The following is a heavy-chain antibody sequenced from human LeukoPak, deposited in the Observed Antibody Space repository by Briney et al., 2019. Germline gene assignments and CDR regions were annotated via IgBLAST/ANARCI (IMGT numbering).Heavy chain of an antibody. V-gene: IGHV3-9*01. CDR3: AKALRDSSGFYIYYGMDV. J-gene: IGHJ6*02. CDR2: ITWNSRIV. D-gene: IGHD3-22*01. Sequence: GRSLRLSCAASGFTFDDYAMYWVRHAPGKGLEWVSGITWNSRIVAYADSVKGRFTISRDNAKNSLYLQMSSLRAEDTALYYCAKALRDSSGFYIYYGMDVWGQGTTVTVAS. CDR1: GFTFDDYA.